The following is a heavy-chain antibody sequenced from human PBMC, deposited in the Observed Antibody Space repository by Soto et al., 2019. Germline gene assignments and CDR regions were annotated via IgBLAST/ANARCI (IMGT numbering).Heavy chain of an antibody. CDR1: GYSFTSYW. CDR2: IYPGDSDT. J-gene: IGHJ3*02. CDR3: ARPQTYYYDSSPDAFEI. D-gene: IGHD3-22*01. V-gene: IGHV5-51*01. Sequence: GESLKISCKGSGYSFTSYWIGWVRQMPGKGLEWMGIIYPGDSDTRYSPSFQGQVTISADKSISTAYLQWSSLKASDTAMYYCARPQTYYYDSSPDAFEIWGQGTMVTVSS.